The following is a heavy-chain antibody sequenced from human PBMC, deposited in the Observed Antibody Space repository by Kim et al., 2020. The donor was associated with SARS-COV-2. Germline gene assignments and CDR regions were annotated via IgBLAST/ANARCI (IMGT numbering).Heavy chain of an antibody. CDR3: AKDFQSWLSGAFDI. V-gene: IGHV3-30*18. J-gene: IGHJ3*02. CDR1: GFTFSSYG. D-gene: IGHD6-19*01. Sequence: GGSLRLSCAASGFTFSSYGMHWVRQAPGKGLEWVAVISYDGSNKYYADSVKGRFTISRDNSKNTLYLQMNSLRAEDTAVYYCAKDFQSWLSGAFDIWGQGTMVTVSS. CDR2: ISYDGSNK.